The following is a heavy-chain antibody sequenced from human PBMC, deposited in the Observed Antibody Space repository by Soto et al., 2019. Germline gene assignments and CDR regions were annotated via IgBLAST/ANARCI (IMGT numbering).Heavy chain of an antibody. J-gene: IGHJ6*02. CDR3: ARQASTTFGVVKDYYYYYGMDV. V-gene: IGHV5-51*01. Sequence: PGESLKISSKGSGYSFTSYWIGWVRQMPGKGLEWMGIIYPGDSDTRYSPSFQGQVTISADKSISTAYLQWSSLKASDTAMYYCARQASTTFGVVKDYYYYYGMDVWGQGTTVTV. CDR2: IYPGDSDT. D-gene: IGHD3-3*01. CDR1: GYSFTSYW.